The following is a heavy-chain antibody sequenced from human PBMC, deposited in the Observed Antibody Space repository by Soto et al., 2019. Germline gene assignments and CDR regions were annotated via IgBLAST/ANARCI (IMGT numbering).Heavy chain of an antibody. Sequence: GASVKVSCKASGYTFTSYAMHWVRQAPGQRLEWMGWINAGNGNTKYSQKFQGRVTITRDTSASTAYMELSSLRSEDTAVYYCARGPRGAAAVVGWFDPWGQGTLVTVSS. CDR2: INAGNGNT. CDR3: ARGPRGAAAVVGWFDP. J-gene: IGHJ5*02. D-gene: IGHD6-13*01. CDR1: GYTFTSYA. V-gene: IGHV1-3*01.